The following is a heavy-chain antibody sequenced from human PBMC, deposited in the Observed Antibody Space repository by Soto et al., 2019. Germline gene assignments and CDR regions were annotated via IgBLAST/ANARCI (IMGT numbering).Heavy chain of an antibody. CDR2: INSDGSST. Sequence: PGGSLRLSCAASGFTFSSYRMHWVRQAPGKGLVWVSRINSDGSSTSYADSVKGRFTISRDNAKNTLYLQMNSLRAEDTAVYYCARAARRYFDWLFPVNIPNYQVDNRFDPWGQGTLVTVSS. CDR1: GFTFSSYR. CDR3: ARAARRYFDWLFPVNIPNYQVDNRFDP. V-gene: IGHV3-74*01. D-gene: IGHD3-9*01. J-gene: IGHJ5*02.